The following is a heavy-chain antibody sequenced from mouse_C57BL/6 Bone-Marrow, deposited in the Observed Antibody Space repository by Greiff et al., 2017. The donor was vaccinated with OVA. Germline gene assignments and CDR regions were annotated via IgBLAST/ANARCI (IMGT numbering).Heavy chain of an antibody. Sequence: DVQLQESGPGLVKPSQSLSLTCSVTGYSITSGYYWNWIRQFPGNKLEWMGYISYDGSNNYNPSLKNRISITRDTSKNQFFLKLNSVTTEDTATYYCARFSNYWMDYWGQGTSVTVSS. CDR3: ARFSNYWMDY. CDR2: ISYDGSN. J-gene: IGHJ4*01. V-gene: IGHV3-6*01. CDR1: GYSITSGYY. D-gene: IGHD2-5*01.